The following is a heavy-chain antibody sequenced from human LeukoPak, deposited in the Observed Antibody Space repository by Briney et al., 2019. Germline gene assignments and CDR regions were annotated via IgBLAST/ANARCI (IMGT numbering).Heavy chain of an antibody. Sequence: PGGSLRLSCAASGFSFSSYWMHWVRQAPGKGLVWVSRINSNGRSTSYADSVKGRFTISRDNAKNTLSLQMNSLIFEDTAVYYCVKGSSGGRPYYFHYWGQGTLVTVSS. D-gene: IGHD2-8*02. CDR1: GFSFSSYW. CDR3: VKGSSGGRPYYFHY. V-gene: IGHV3-74*01. J-gene: IGHJ4*02. CDR2: INSNGRST.